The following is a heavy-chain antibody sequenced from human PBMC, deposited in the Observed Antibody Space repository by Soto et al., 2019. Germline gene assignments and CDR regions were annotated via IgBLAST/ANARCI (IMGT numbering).Heavy chain of an antibody. V-gene: IGHV4-31*03. J-gene: IGHJ4*02. CDR1: GGSISSGGYY. CDR3: ARDSNGSGSYSKGFDY. Sequence: SETLSLTCTVSGGSISSGGYYWSWIRQHPGKGLEWIGYIYYSGSTYYNPSLKGRVTISVETSKNQFSLKLSSVTAADTAVYYCARDSNGSGSYSKGFDYWGQGTLVTVSS. CDR2: IYYSGST. D-gene: IGHD3-10*01.